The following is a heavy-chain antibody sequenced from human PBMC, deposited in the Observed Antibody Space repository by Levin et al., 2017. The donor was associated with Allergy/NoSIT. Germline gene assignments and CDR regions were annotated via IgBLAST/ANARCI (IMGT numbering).Heavy chain of an antibody. CDR2: ISYNGNIK. Sequence: GESLKISCVASGFTFSDYAMHWARQAPGRGLEWVAVISYNGNIKYNADSVQGRFTISRSNSHNTLYLQMNSLRVEDTGVYYCARDYWTYTGTRDGTDGWGQGTTVTVSS. J-gene: IGHJ6*02. V-gene: IGHV3-30*04. CDR1: GFTFSDYA. D-gene: IGHD1-1*01. CDR3: ARDYWTYTGTRDGTDG.